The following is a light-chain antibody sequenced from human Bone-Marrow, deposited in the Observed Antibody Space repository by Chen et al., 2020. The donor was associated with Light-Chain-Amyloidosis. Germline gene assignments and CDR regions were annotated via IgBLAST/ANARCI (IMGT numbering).Light chain of an antibody. J-gene: IGKJ4*01. CDR3: QQYGTSPVT. CDR1: QTISSNY. Sequence: ELVLTQTPGTLSLSPGEGANLSCRASQTISSNYLTWYQQKFGQAPRLLIYGSSSRATCIPDMGTGSGSGTGLTLTINRLEPADFAMYFCQQYGTSPVTVGGVNKVEIK. V-gene: IGKV3-20*01. CDR2: GSS.